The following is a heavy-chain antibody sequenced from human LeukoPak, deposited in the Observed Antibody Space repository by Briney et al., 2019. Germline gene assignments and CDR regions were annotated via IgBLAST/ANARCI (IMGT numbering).Heavy chain of an antibody. CDR1: GYTFPSYF. CDR3: ARGVYSYYYYGMDV. V-gene: IGHV1-46*01. D-gene: IGHD6-6*01. CDR2: INPTGGST. J-gene: IGHJ6*02. Sequence: GSVKVSCKASGYTFPSYFMHWVRQAPGQGLEWMGIINPTGGSTTYAQKFQGRVTMTRDTSTSTVYMELSSLRSEDTAVYYCARGVYSYYYYGMDVWGQGTTVTVSS.